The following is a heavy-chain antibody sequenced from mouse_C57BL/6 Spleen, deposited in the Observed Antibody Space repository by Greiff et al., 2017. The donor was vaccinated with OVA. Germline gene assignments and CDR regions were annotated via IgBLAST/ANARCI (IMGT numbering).Heavy chain of an antibody. CDR1: GYTFTSYG. Sequence: LQESGAELARPGASVKLSCKASGYTFTSYGISWVKQRTGQGLEWIGEIYPRSGNTYYNEKFKGKATLTADKSSSTAYMELRSLTSEDSAVYFCARRSELLYYFDYWGQGTTLTVSS. CDR3: ARRSELLYYFDY. V-gene: IGHV1-81*01. J-gene: IGHJ2*01. CDR2: IYPRSGNT.